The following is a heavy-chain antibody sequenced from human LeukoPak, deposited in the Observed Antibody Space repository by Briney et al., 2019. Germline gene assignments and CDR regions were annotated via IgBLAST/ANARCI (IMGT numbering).Heavy chain of an antibody. CDR2: IYYSGST. V-gene: IGHV4-39*01. D-gene: IGHD2-15*01. CDR3: ARHLRYCSGGSCYSFWFDP. CDR1: GGSISSSSYY. J-gene: IGHJ5*02. Sequence: SETLSLTCTVSGGSISSSSYYWGWIRQPPGKGLGWIGSIYYSGSTYYNPSLKSRVTISVDTSKNQFSLKLSSVTAADTAVYYCARHLRYCSGGSCYSFWFDPWGQGTLVTVSS.